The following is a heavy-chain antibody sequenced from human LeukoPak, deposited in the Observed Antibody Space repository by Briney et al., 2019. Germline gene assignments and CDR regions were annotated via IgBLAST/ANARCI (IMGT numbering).Heavy chain of an antibody. Sequence: SETLSLTCTVSGGSISSYYWSWIRQPPGKGLEWIGYIYYSGSTNYNPSLKSRVTISVDTSKNQFSLKLSSVTAADTAVYYCARRRGKNNSSRWYNWFDPWGQGTLVTVSS. CDR1: GGSISSYY. CDR3: ARRRGKNNSSRWYNWFDP. CDR2: IYYSGST. D-gene: IGHD6-13*01. J-gene: IGHJ5*02. V-gene: IGHV4-59*01.